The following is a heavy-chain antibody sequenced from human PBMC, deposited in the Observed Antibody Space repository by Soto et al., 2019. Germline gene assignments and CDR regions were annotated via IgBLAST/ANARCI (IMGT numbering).Heavy chain of an antibody. D-gene: IGHD1-1*01. CDR3: ARDQTGTTKRANYYYYGMDV. V-gene: IGHV1-69*13. J-gene: IGHJ6*02. CDR1: GGTFSSYA. Sequence: GASVKVSCKASGGTFSSYAISWVRQAPGQGLEWMGGIIPIFGTANYAQKFQGRVTITADESTSTAYMELSSLRSEDTAVYYCARDQTGTTKRANYYYYGMDVWGQGTTVTVSS. CDR2: IIPIFGTA.